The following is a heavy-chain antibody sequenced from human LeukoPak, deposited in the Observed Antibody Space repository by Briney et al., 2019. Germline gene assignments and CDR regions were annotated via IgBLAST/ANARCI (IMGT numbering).Heavy chain of an antibody. J-gene: IGHJ4*02. CDR3: ARHSPYGSGSYLSY. Sequence: PSETLSLTCAVYGGSFSGYYWSWIRQPPGKGLEWIGEINHSGSTNYNPSLKSRVTISVDTSKNQFSLKLSSVTAADTAVYYCARHSPYGSGSYLSYWGQGTLVTVSS. CDR1: GGSFSGYY. CDR2: INHSGST. D-gene: IGHD3-10*01. V-gene: IGHV4-34*01.